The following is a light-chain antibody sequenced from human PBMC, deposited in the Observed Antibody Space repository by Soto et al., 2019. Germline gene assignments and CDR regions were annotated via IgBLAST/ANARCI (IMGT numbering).Light chain of an antibody. CDR1: QSVSSY. V-gene: IGKV3-11*01. CDR3: QHRNSWPLT. CDR2: DAS. J-gene: IGKJ4*01. Sequence: LLTQSPATLSLSAGERATLSCRASQSVSSYLVWYQQRPGRAPRLLIYDASNRATGIPTRFSGSGSGTDFTLTISTVEPEDVAVYYCQHRNSWPLTFGGGTKVEIK.